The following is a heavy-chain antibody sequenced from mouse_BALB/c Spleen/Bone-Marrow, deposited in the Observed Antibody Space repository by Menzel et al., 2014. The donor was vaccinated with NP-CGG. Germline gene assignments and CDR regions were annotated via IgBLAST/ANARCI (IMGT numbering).Heavy chain of an antibody. Sequence: EVMLVESGGGLVQPGGSLKLSCAASGFDFRRYWMSWVRQAPGKGLEWIGEINPDSSTINYTPSLKDKFIISRDNAKNTLYLRMTKVRSEDTALYYCARLNYYGNLFVWGAGTTVTVSS. CDR1: GFDFRRYW. J-gene: IGHJ1*01. V-gene: IGHV4-1*02. D-gene: IGHD1-1*01. CDR3: ARLNYYGNLFV. CDR2: INPDSSTI.